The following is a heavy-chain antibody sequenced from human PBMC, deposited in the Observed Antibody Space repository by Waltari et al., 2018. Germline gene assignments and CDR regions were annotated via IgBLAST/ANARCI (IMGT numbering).Heavy chain of an antibody. D-gene: IGHD5-12*01. CDR1: GFTFSDHF. Sequence: EVQLVESGGGLVQPGGSLRLSCAASGFTFSDHFMDWVRQAPGKGLEWVGRARGKANSYSTEYAASVKGRCTISRDDSKNSLYLQMNSLKTEDTAVYYCARISIVATNWGLGTLVTVSS. J-gene: IGHJ4*02. CDR2: ARGKANSYST. V-gene: IGHV3-72*01. CDR3: ARISIVATN.